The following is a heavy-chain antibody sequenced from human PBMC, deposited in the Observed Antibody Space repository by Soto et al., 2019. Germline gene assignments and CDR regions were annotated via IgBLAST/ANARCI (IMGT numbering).Heavy chain of an antibody. Sequence: QVQLVQSGAEVKKPGASVKVSCKASGYTFTGYYMHWVRQAPGQGLEWMGWINPNSGGTIYAQKFQGRVTRPRDTSISTAYMELSRLRSDDTAVYYCAAALRADWFDPWGQGTLVTVSS. J-gene: IGHJ5*02. CDR3: AAALRADWFDP. CDR2: INPNSGGT. V-gene: IGHV1-2*02. CDR1: GYTFTGYY. D-gene: IGHD3-16*01.